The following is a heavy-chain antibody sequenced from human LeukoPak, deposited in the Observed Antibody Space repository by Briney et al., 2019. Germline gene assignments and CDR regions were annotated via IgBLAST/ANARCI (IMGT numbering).Heavy chain of an antibody. CDR3: ARVGSWSPWRDCYYGRDV. Sequence: GSSVKVSRKSSGGTFSSYAISWVRQAPGQGLEWMGRIIPILGIANYAQKFQGRVTITADKSTSTAYMELSSLRSEDTAVYYCARVGSWSPWRDCYYGRDVWGQGTTVTVSS. CDR1: GGTFSSYA. CDR2: IIPILGIA. D-gene: IGHD3-10*01. J-gene: IGHJ6*02. V-gene: IGHV1-69*04.